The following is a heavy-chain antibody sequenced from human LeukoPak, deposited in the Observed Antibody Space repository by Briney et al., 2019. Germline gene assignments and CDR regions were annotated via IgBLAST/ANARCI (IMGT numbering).Heavy chain of an antibody. D-gene: IGHD4-23*01. CDR3: ARDYGGNSDYYYYMDV. CDR1: GYTFTSYG. CDR2: ISAYNGNT. Sequence: ASVKVSCKASGYTFTSYGISWVRQAPGQGLEWMGWISAYNGNTNYAQKLQGRVTMTTDTSTSTAYMELRSLRSDDTAVYYCARDYGGNSDYYYYMDVWGKGTTVTVSS. V-gene: IGHV1-18*01. J-gene: IGHJ6*03.